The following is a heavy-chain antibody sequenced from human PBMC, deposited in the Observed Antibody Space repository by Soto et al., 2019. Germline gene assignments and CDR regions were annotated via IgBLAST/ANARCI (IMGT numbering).Heavy chain of an antibody. CDR3: ARGVKNYEFFDD. J-gene: IGHJ4*02. Sequence: GGSLRLSCASSGFTFDDYAMHLVRQAPGKGLEWVSGISWNSGSTIYYADSVKGRFTISRDNAKNSLYLQMNSLRAEDTAVDYCARGVKNYEFFDDWGQGTLVTVSS. CDR2: ISWNSGSTI. D-gene: IGHD3-3*01. CDR1: GFTFDDYA. V-gene: IGHV3-9*01.